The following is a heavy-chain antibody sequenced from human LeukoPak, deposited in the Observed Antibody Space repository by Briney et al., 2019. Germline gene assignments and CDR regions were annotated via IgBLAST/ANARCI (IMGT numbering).Heavy chain of an antibody. J-gene: IGHJ4*02. V-gene: IGHV4-4*07. CDR3: ARLTSVTLFDY. CDR2: IYTSGST. D-gene: IGHD4-17*01. Sequence: SSETLSLTCTVSGGSISSYYWSWIRQPAGKGLEWIGRIYTSGSTNYNPSLRSRVAMSVDTSRNQFSLKLSSVTAADTAVYSCARLTSVTLFDYWGQGTLVTVSS. CDR1: GGSISSYY.